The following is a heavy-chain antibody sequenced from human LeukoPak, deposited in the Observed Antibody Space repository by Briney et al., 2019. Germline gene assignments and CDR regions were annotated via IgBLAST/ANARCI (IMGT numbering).Heavy chain of an antibody. CDR1: GGSISSYY. J-gene: IGHJ6*03. Sequence: SETLSLTCTVSGGSISSYYWSWIRQPPGKGLEWIGYIYYSGSTNYNPSLKSRVTISVDTSKNQFSLKLSSVTAADTAVYYCARGADLEMATITDYYYMDVWGKGTTVTGSS. CDR3: ARGADLEMATITDYYYMDV. D-gene: IGHD5-24*01. CDR2: IYYSGST. V-gene: IGHV4-59*01.